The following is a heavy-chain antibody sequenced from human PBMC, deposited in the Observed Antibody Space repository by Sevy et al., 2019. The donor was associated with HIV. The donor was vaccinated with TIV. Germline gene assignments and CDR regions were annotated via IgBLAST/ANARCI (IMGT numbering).Heavy chain of an antibody. Sequence: SETLSLTCAVSGYSISSGYYWGWIRQPPGRGLEWIGSISHSGSTYYNPSLMGRFTISVDTSKKQFSLQLSSVTAADSAVYYWARAVSGFDYWGQGTLVTVSS. CDR2: ISHSGST. CDR3: ARAVSGFDY. J-gene: IGHJ4*02. CDR1: GYSISSGYY. V-gene: IGHV4-38-2*01. D-gene: IGHD3-16*01.